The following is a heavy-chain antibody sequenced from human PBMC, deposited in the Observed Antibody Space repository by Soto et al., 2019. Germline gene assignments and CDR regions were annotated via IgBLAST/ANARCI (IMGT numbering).Heavy chain of an antibody. J-gene: IGHJ4*02. CDR3: AVAYYDSSGYYQAHDY. V-gene: IGHV4-61*01. D-gene: IGHD3-22*01. Sequence: SETQSLTSTVAGGSVSSGSYYWSWIRQPPGKGLEWIGYIYYSGSTNYNPSLKSRVTISVDTSKNQFSLKLSSVTAADTAVYYCAVAYYDSSGYYQAHDYWGQGTLVTVSS. CDR1: GGSVSSGSYY. CDR2: IYYSGST.